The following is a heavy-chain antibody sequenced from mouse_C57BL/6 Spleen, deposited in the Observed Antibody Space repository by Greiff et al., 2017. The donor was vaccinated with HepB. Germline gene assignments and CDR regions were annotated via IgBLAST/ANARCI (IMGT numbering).Heavy chain of an antibody. Sequence: EVMLVESGGGLVKPGGSLKLSCAASGFTFSSYTMSWVRQTPEKRLEWVATISGGGGNTYYPDSVKGRFTISRDNAKNTLYLQMSSLRSEDTALYYCARHQLGRYFDVWGTGTTVTVSS. V-gene: IGHV5-9*01. CDR2: ISGGGGNT. D-gene: IGHD4-1*02. CDR1: GFTFSSYT. CDR3: ARHQLGRYFDV. J-gene: IGHJ1*03.